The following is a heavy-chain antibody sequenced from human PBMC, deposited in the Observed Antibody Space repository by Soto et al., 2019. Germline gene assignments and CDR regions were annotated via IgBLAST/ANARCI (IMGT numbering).Heavy chain of an antibody. Sequence: PSETLSLTCTVSSVSINSRGYYWGWIRQPPGKGLEWIESMFYSGTTYYNPSLKSRITIAVDSSKNQFSLSLSSVTAADTAFYYCARKEDGYNRLFDYWGQGILVTVSS. CDR3: ARKEDGYNRLFDY. CDR1: SVSINSRGYY. CDR2: MFYSGTT. D-gene: IGHD5-12*01. V-gene: IGHV4-39*01. J-gene: IGHJ4*02.